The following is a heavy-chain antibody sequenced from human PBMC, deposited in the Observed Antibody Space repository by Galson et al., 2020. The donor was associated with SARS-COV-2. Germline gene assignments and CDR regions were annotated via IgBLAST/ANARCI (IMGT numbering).Heavy chain of an antibody. V-gene: IGHV2-70*11. CDR2: IACDDDK. D-gene: IGHD3-10*01. CDR1: GFSLSTIRMR. CDR3: ARVVVRGVIKVDY. J-gene: IGHJ4*02. Sequence: ESGPTLVKRTQTLTLTCTFSGFSLSTIRMRVSWIRQPPGKALEWLARIACDDDKYYSTSLKTRLTISKDTSKNQVVLTMTNMDPVDTATYYCARVVVRGVIKVDYWGQGTLVTVSS.